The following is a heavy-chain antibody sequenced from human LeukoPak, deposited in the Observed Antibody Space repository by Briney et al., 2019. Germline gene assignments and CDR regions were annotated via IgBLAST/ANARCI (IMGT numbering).Heavy chain of an antibody. Sequence: GGSLRLSCAASGLTFSRHGMTWVRQPPGKGLEWVSGISSSGGSTYYADSVKGRFTISRDNSKNTVFLQMNSLRAEDTAVYYCATRPPSETYYAAFDYWGQGTLVTGSS. D-gene: IGHD1-26*01. J-gene: IGHJ4*02. CDR1: GLTFSRHG. CDR2: ISSSGGST. CDR3: ATRPPSETYYAAFDY. V-gene: IGHV3-23*01.